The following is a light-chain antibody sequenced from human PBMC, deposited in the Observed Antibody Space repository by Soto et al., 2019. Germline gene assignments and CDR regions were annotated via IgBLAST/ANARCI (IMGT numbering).Light chain of an antibody. J-gene: IGLJ2*01. Sequence: QVVVTQPPSASGTPGQRVFISCSGSSSNIGGTNYAYWYQQLPGAAPKLLMHSNNLRPSGVPERISGSKSGTSASLAISGLRSEDEAVYYCASWDDRLGAVIFGGGTKVTVL. V-gene: IGLV1-47*02. CDR3: ASWDDRLGAVI. CDR1: SSNIGGTNY. CDR2: SNN.